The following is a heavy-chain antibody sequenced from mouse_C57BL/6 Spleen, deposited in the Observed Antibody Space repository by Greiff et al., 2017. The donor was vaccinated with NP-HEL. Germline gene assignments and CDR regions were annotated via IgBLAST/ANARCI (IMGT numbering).Heavy chain of an antibody. D-gene: IGHD4-1*01. J-gene: IGHJ2*01. CDR1: GFTFTDYY. CDR3: ARYRTGDFDY. Sequence: EVKLVESGGGLVQPGGSLSLSCAASGFTFTDYYMSWVRQPPGKALEWLGFIRNKANGYTTEYSASVKGRFTISRDNSPSILYLQMNALRAEDSATYYCARYRTGDFDYWGQGTTLTVSS. V-gene: IGHV7-3*01. CDR2: IRNKANGYTT.